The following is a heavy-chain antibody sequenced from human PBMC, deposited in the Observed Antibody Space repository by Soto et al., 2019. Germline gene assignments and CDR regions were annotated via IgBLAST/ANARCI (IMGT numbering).Heavy chain of an antibody. Sequence: GGSLRLSCAASGFTFSDYYISWIRQAPGKGLEWVSYISISSSYTNYADSVKGRFTISRDNAKNSLYLQMNSLRAEDTAVYYCARDKPYSSSWPLDYWGQGTLVTVSS. D-gene: IGHD6-13*01. CDR1: GFTFSDYY. J-gene: IGHJ4*02. CDR2: ISISSSYT. CDR3: ARDKPYSSSWPLDY. V-gene: IGHV3-11*06.